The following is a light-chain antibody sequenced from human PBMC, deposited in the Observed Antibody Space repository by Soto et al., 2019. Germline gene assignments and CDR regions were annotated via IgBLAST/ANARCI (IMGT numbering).Light chain of an antibody. CDR2: KAS. CDR1: QSIRSW. Sequence: EMTHSPSTLPASVGDKVTVTCRASQSIRSWLAWYQEKPGKAPKLLIYKASLLETGVPSRFSGSASGTEFTLTISSLQTDDFGTYYCQQYNSHPWTFGQAWKVDI. J-gene: IGKJ1*01. CDR3: QQYNSHPWT. V-gene: IGKV1-5*03.